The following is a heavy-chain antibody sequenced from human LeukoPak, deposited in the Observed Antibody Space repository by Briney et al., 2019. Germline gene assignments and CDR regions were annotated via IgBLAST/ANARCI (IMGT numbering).Heavy chain of an antibody. Sequence: SETLSLTCTVSGGSISSYYWNWIRQPPGKGLEWIGYIYYSGSTYYNPSLKRRVTISVDTSKNQFSLKLSSVTAADTAVYYCARAASAQGGDFDYWGQGTLVTVSS. CDR2: IYYSGST. D-gene: IGHD3-16*01. V-gene: IGHV4-59*12. J-gene: IGHJ4*02. CDR3: ARAASAQGGDFDY. CDR1: GGSISSYY.